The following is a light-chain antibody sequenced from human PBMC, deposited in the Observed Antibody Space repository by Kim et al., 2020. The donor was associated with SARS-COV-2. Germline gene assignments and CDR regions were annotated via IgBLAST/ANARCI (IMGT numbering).Light chain of an antibody. CDR3: QQYGTSPRT. J-gene: IGKJ1*01. CDR1: QSVANSY. V-gene: IGKV3-20*01. Sequence: SPGDRATLSCRASQSVANSYLAWYQQRPGQAPRLLIYGTSTRATDIPDRFSGSGSGTDFTLTITGLGPEDFAMYYCQQYGTSPRTFGQGTKVDIK. CDR2: GTS.